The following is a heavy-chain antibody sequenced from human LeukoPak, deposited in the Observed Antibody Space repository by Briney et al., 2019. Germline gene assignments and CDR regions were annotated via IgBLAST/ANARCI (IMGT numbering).Heavy chain of an antibody. J-gene: IGHJ4*02. CDR2: VYYSGGT. V-gene: IGHV4-59*08. Sequence: SETLSLTCTVSSGSISSYYWSWIRQPPGKGLEWIGYVYYSGGTSCNPSLKSRVTISVDTPKKQFSLKLSSVTAADTAVYYCARHSLDFDYWGQGTLVTVSS. CDR3: ARHSLDFDY. CDR1: SGSISSYY.